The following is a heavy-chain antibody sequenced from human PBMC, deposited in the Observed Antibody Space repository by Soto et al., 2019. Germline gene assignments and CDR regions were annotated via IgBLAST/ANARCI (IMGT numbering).Heavy chain of an antibody. Sequence: ASVKVSCKASGYTFATHGFSWVRQAPGQGLEWMGWISGFTGNIDYAQKFQGRVTLTADASTSTVDMELGSLRADDTGIYYCARLDPRGVAGTRDHWGQGTLVTVSS. J-gene: IGHJ4*02. CDR3: ARLDPRGVAGTRDH. CDR1: GYTFATHG. CDR2: ISGFTGNI. V-gene: IGHV1-18*01. D-gene: IGHD1-1*01.